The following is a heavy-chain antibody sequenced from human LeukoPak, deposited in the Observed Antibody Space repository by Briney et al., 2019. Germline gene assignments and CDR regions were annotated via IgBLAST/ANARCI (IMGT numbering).Heavy chain of an antibody. CDR2: ISGSGGST. D-gene: IGHD5-12*01. CDR1: GFTFSTYA. J-gene: IGHJ4*02. V-gene: IGHV3-23*01. Sequence: GGSLRLSCAASGFTFSTYAMSWVRQAPGKGLEWVSSISGSGGSTYYADSVKGRFTISRGNSKNTLYLQMNSLRAEDTAVYYCANDRSNSGYEPVDYWGQGTLVTVSS. CDR3: ANDRSNSGYEPVDY.